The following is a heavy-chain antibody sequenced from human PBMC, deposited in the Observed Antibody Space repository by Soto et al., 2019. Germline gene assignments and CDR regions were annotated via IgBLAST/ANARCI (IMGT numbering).Heavy chain of an antibody. CDR3: ARGGGTRAYWYFDL. Sequence: QVQLVESGGGVVQPGRSLRLSCAASGFTFSSYGMHWVRQAPGKRLEWVAVIWYDGSNKYYADSVKGRFTISRDNSKNTLYLQMNSLRAEDTAVYYCARGGGTRAYWYFDLWGRGTLVTVSS. CDR1: GFTFSSYG. CDR2: IWYDGSNK. J-gene: IGHJ2*01. V-gene: IGHV3-33*01. D-gene: IGHD1-1*01.